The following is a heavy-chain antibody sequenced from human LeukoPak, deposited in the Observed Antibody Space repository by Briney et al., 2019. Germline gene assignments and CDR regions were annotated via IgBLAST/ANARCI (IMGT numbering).Heavy chain of an antibody. CDR2: INPNSGGT. CDR1: GYTFTGYY. CDR3: ARDSATVLLPYYYYMDV. J-gene: IGHJ6*03. Sequence: ASVKVSCKASGYTFTGYYIHWVRQAPGQGLEWMGWINPNSGGTNYAQKFQGRVTMTRDTSISTAYMELSRLRSDDTAVYYCARDSATVLLPYYYYMDVWGKGTTVTVSS. D-gene: IGHD4-17*01. V-gene: IGHV1-2*02.